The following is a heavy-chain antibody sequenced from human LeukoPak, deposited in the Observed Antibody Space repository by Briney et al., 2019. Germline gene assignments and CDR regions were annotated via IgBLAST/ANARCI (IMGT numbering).Heavy chain of an antibody. J-gene: IGHJ4*02. CDR1: GFTFSSYG. D-gene: IGHD3-10*01. CDR3: AKDRRYYYGSGSYFVY. CDR2: IRYDGSNK. V-gene: IGHV3-30*02. Sequence: GGSLRLSCAASGFTFSSYGMHWVRQAPGKGLEWVAFIRYDGSNKYYADSVKGRFTISRDNSKNTLYLQMNSLRAEDTAVYYCAKDRRYYYGSGSYFVYWGQGTLVTVSS.